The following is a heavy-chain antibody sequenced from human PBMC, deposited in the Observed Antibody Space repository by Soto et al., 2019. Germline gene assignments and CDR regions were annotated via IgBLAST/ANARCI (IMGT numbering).Heavy chain of an antibody. D-gene: IGHD4-17*01. CDR1: GGSFSGYY. CDR3: ARGRRFTYTVTTSSWFDP. Sequence: SETLSLTCAVYGGSFSGYYWSWIRQPPGKGLEWIGEINHSGSTNYNPSLKSRVTISVDTSKNQFSLKLSSVTAADTAVYYCARGRRFTYTVTTSSWFDPWGQGTLVTVSS. CDR2: INHSGST. V-gene: IGHV4-34*01. J-gene: IGHJ5*02.